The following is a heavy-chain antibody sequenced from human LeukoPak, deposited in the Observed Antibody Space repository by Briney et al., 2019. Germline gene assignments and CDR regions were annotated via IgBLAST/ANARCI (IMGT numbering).Heavy chain of an antibody. V-gene: IGHV3-7*01. CDR2: IKQDGSEK. J-gene: IGHJ6*02. CDR1: GFTFSSYW. Sequence: GGSLRLSCAASGFTFSSYWMSWVRQAPGKGLEWVANIKQDGSEKYYVDSVKGRFTISRDNAKNSLYLQMNSLRAEDTAVYYCARDIVVVVAATYYYYYGVDVWGQGTTVTVSS. CDR3: ARDIVVVVAATYYYYYGVDV. D-gene: IGHD2-15*01.